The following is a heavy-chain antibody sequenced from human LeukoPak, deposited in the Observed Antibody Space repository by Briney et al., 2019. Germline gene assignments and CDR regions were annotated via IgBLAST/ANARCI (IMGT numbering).Heavy chain of an antibody. Sequence: GGSLRLSCAASGFSFDDYAMHCVRQAPGKGLEWVSLISGDGGRTFYADSVKGRFTISRDNSKNSLYLQMNSLRSEDTALYSCAKDIHDRGYPDYWGPGTLVTVSS. CDR1: GFSFDDYA. CDR3: AKDIHDRGYPDY. V-gene: IGHV3-43*02. D-gene: IGHD3-22*01. CDR2: ISGDGGRT. J-gene: IGHJ4*02.